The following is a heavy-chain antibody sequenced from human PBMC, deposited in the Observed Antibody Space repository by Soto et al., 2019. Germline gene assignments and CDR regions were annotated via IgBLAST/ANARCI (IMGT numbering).Heavy chain of an antibody. J-gene: IGHJ4*02. CDR2: ISAYNGNT. CDR3: ARTTMVTPSDY. D-gene: IGHD3-10*01. CDR1: GYIFINYA. V-gene: IGHV1-18*01. Sequence: QVKLVQSGAEVKKPGASVKVSCKTSGYIFINYAISWVPQAPGQGLEWIGWISAYNGNTNYAQKFQGRVAMTTDTPTSTAYMELKNLRSDDTAVYHCARTTMVTPSDYWGQGTLVTVSS.